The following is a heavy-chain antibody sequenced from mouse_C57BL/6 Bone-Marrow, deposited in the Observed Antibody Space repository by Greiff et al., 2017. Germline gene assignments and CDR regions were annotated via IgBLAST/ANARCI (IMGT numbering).Heavy chain of an antibody. J-gene: IGHJ2*01. CDR1: GYSFTGYY. V-gene: IGHV1-42*01. D-gene: IGHD6-1*01. CDR3: ARGRQVYY. CDR2: INPSTGGT. Sequence: EVQLQQSGPELVKPGASVKISCKASGYSFTGYYMNWVKQSPEKSLEWIGEINPSTGGTTYNQKFKAKATLTVDKSSSTAYMQLKSLTSEDSAVYYCARGRQVYYWGQGTTLTVSS.